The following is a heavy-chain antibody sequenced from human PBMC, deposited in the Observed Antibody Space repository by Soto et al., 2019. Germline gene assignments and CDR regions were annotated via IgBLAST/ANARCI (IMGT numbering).Heavy chain of an antibody. Sequence: SETLSLTCVASGGPVSGDDLYWSWIRHLPGKGLEWIANVYHTGTTYYNPSLKSRVSMSVDTSQNQFSLILASVTAADTAVYYCARALVTDYNSRDYHYYFAMDVWGQGTSVTVS. D-gene: IGHD3-22*01. CDR3: ARALVTDYNSRDYHYYFAMDV. CDR1: GGPVSGDDLY. J-gene: IGHJ6*02. CDR2: VYHTGTT. V-gene: IGHV4-31*02.